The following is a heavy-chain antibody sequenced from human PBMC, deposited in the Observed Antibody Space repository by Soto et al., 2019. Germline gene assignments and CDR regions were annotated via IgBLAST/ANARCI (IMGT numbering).Heavy chain of an antibody. D-gene: IGHD2-15*01. CDR2: ITADGGT. J-gene: IGHJ3*02. Sequence: EVQVLESGGGLVQPGGSLRLSCEGSGFTVSSHAMTWIRQAPGXGXXXXXTITADGGTYYADSAKGRFAMSRDTSESTXXXXMNXLXAXXXXXXXXXPHVSCSGGSCQYDAFAIRGQGTMVTVSS. V-gene: IGHV3-23*01. CDR1: GFTVSSHA. CDR3: XPHVSCSGGSCQYDAFAI.